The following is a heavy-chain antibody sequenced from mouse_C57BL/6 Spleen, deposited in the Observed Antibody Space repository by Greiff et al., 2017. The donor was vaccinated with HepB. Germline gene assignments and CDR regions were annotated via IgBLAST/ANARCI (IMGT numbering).Heavy chain of an antibody. D-gene: IGHD2-3*01. CDR2: ISSGSSTI. V-gene: IGHV5-17*01. J-gene: IGHJ3*01. Sequence: EVQGVESGGGLVKPGGSLKLSCAASGFTFSDYGMHWVRQAPEKGLEWVAYISSGSSTIYYADTVKGRFTISRDNAKNTLFLQMTSLRSEDTAMYYCASPISDGYPWFAYWGPGTLVTVSA. CDR3: ASPISDGYPWFAY. CDR1: GFTFSDYG.